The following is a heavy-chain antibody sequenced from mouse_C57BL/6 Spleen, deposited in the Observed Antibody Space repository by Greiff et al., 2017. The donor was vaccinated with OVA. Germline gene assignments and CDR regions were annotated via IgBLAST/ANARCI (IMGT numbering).Heavy chain of an antibody. CDR3: ARAPYEYDTAWFAY. V-gene: IGHV1-64*01. CDR2: IHPNSGST. Sequence: QVHVKQSGAELVKPGASVKLSCKASGYTFTSYWMHWVKQRPGQGLEWIGMIHPNSGSTNYNEKFKSKATLTVDKSSSTAYMQLSSLTSEYSAVYYCARAPYEYDTAWFAYWGQGTLVTVSA. J-gene: IGHJ3*01. CDR1: GYTFTSYW. D-gene: IGHD2-4*01.